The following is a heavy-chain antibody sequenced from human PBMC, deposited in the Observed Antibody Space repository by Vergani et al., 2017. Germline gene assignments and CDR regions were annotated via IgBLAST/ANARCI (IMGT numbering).Heavy chain of an antibody. CDR1: GFTFIMHA. Sequence: EVQLLESGGDLVQPGGSLRLSCAASGFTFIMHAMSWVRQAPGKGLEWVSTLSASDRRTHYADSVKGRFTISRDNSKNTLFLHMNSLRPEDTAVYYCAKVGRSEVAGTCGAFDLWGQGTMVAVSS. D-gene: IGHD6-19*01. J-gene: IGHJ3*01. CDR2: LSASDRRT. CDR3: AKVGRSEVAGTCGAFDL. V-gene: IGHV3-23*01.